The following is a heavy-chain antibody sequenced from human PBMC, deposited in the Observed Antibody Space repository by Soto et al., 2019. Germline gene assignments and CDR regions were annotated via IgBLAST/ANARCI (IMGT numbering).Heavy chain of an antibody. CDR2: IYFGRST. D-gene: IGHD2-21*02. V-gene: IGHV4-59*01. Sequence: QVQLQESGPGLVKPSETLSLTCTVSGGSISYYYWSWIRQPPGKGLEWIGYIYFGRSTNYNPSLKSRVTISVDTSKNHFSLKLSSVTAADTAMYYCARDRHGGNSGGVWFDPWGQGTLVTVSS. J-gene: IGHJ5*02. CDR1: GGSISYYY. CDR3: ARDRHGGNSGGVWFDP.